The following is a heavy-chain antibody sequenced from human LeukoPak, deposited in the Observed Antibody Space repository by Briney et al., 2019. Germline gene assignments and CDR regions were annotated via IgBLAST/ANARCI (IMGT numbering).Heavy chain of an antibody. J-gene: IGHJ3*02. D-gene: IGHD6-13*01. CDR3: ARDRSAAGIQYDAFDI. CDR2: INWNGGST. Sequence: GGSLRLSCAASGFTFDVYGMSWVRQAPGKGLEWVSGINWNGGSTGYADSVKGRFTISRDNAKNSLYLQMNSLRAEDTALYHCARDRSAAGIQYDAFDIWGQGTMVTVSS. CDR1: GFTFDVYG. V-gene: IGHV3-20*01.